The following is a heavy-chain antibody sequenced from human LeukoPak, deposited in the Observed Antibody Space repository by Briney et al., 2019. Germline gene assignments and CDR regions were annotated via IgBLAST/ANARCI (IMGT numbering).Heavy chain of an antibody. CDR3: ARDVVVAAIYYGMDV. J-gene: IGHJ6*04. V-gene: IGHV3-53*01. CDR1: GFTVSSNY. D-gene: IGHD2-15*01. CDR2: IYSGGST. Sequence: GGSLRLSCAASGFTVSSNYMSWVRQAPGKGLEWVSVIYSGGSTYYADSVKGRFTISRENSKNTLYLQMNSLRAEDTAVYYCARDVVVAAIYYGMDVWGKGTTVTVSS.